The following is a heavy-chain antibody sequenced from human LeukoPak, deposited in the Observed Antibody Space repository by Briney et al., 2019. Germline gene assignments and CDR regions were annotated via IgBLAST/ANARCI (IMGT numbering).Heavy chain of an antibody. D-gene: IGHD5-24*01. CDR2: ISGSGGST. CDR1: GFTFSSYA. Sequence: PGGSLRLSCAASGFTFSSYAMSWVRQAPGKGLEWVSAISGSGGSTYYADSVKGRFTISRDNAKNSLYLQMNSLRAEDTAVYYCARVEMATITDYWGQGTLVTVSS. J-gene: IGHJ4*02. CDR3: ARVEMATITDY. V-gene: IGHV3-23*01.